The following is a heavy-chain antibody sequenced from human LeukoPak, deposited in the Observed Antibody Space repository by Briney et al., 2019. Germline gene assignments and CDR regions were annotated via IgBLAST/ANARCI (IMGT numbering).Heavy chain of an antibody. Sequence: PGGSLRLSCAASGFTFSDYYMSWIRQAPGKGLEWVSYISSSGSTIYYADSVKGRFTISRDNAKNSLYLQMNSLRAEDTAVYYCARVPSYGTYYYDSSGYYYFDYWGQGTLVTVSS. D-gene: IGHD3-22*01. CDR1: GFTFSDYY. J-gene: IGHJ4*02. CDR3: ARVPSYGTYYYDSSGYYYFDY. CDR2: ISSSGSTI. V-gene: IGHV3-11*01.